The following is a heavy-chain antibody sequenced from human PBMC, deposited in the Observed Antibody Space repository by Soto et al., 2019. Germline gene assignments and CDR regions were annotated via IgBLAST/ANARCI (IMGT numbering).Heavy chain of an antibody. D-gene: IGHD5-18*01. V-gene: IGHV2-5*02. CDR3: AHSLIYSYGSQDAFDI. J-gene: IGHJ3*02. CDR2: IYWDDDK. Sequence: QITLKESGPTLVKPTQTLTLTCTFSGFSLSTSGVGVGWIRQPPGKALEWLALIYWDDDKRYSPSLKSRLTITKDTSKSQVVLTMTNMDPVDTATYYCAHSLIYSYGSQDAFDIWGQGTMVTVSS. CDR1: GFSLSTSGVG.